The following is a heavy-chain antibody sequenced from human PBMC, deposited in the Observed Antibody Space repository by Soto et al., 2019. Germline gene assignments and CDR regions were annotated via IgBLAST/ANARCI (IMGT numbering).Heavy chain of an antibody. J-gene: IGHJ6*03. CDR2: ISYDGSNK. V-gene: IGHV3-30*18. Sequence: GGSLRLSCAASGFTFSSYGMHWVRQAPGKGLEWVAVISYDGSNKYYADSVKGRFTISRDNSKNTLYLQMNSLRAEDAAVYYCAKDFKDIVVVVAATSYYYMDVWGKGTTVTVSS. CDR3: AKDFKDIVVVVAATSYYYMDV. D-gene: IGHD2-15*01. CDR1: GFTFSSYG.